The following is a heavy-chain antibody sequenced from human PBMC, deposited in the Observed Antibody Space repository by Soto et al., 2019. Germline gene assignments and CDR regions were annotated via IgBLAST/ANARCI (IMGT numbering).Heavy chain of an antibody. Sequence: TLSLTCAVYGGSFSGYYWSWIRQPPGKGLEWIGEINHSGSTNYNPSLKSRVTISVDTSKNQFSLKLSSVTAADTAVYYCARGRKCSGGSCSEYYYGMDVWGQGTTVTVSS. CDR3: ARGRKCSGGSCSEYYYGMDV. CDR2: INHSGST. V-gene: IGHV4-34*01. D-gene: IGHD2-15*01. J-gene: IGHJ6*02. CDR1: GGSFSGYY.